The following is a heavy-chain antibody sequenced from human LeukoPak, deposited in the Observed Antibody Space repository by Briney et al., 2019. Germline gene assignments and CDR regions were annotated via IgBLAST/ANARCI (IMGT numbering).Heavy chain of an antibody. CDR1: GFTFTNYA. D-gene: IGHD6-19*01. Sequence: GGSLRLSCAASGFTFTNYAMSWVRQAPGKGLEWVSAISGNGGSTYYADSVKGRFAISRDNSKNTLYLQMNSLRAEDTAVYYCAKFRPITSVAGTIFHYWGQGALVTVSS. J-gene: IGHJ4*02. V-gene: IGHV3-23*01. CDR2: ISGNGGST. CDR3: AKFRPITSVAGTIFHY.